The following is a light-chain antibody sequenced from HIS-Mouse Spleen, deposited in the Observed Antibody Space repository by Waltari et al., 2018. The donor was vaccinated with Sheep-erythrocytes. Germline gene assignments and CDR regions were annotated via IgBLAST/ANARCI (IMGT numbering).Light chain of an antibody. V-gene: IGLV2-11*01. Sequence: QSALTQPRSVFGSPGQSVTIPCTGTCSDVGCYNYVFWYQQHPGKAPNPMIYDVIKRPSGVAERFSGSKPGNTASLTISGLQAEDEADSYCCSYAGSYNHVFATGTKVTVL. CDR1: CSDVGCYNY. CDR2: DVI. CDR3: CSYAGSYNHV. J-gene: IGLJ1*01.